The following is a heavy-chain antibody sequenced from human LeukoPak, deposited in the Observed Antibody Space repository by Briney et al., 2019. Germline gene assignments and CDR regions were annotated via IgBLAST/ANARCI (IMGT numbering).Heavy chain of an antibody. CDR2: IYHSGST. CDR3: ARSNVQWLQLRDDAFDI. CDR1: GGSISSGGYS. Sequence: PSQTLSLTCAVSGGSISSGGYSWSWIRQPPGKGLEWIGYIYHSGSTYYNPSLKSRVTISVDTSKNQFSLKLSSVTAADTAVYYCARSNVQWLQLRDDAFDIWGQGTMVTVSS. V-gene: IGHV4-30-2*05. D-gene: IGHD5-24*01. J-gene: IGHJ3*02.